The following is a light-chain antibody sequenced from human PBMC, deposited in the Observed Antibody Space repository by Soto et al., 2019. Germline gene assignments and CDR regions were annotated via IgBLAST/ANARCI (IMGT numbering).Light chain of an antibody. CDR1: QSVSSN. J-gene: IGKJ1*01. V-gene: IGKV3-20*01. Sequence: EIVMTQSPASLSVSPGERATLSCRASQSVSSNFAWYQQKPGQAPRLLIYDASTRATGIPDRFSGSGSGTDFTLTISRLEPEDFAVYYCQQYGRSPRTFGQGTKVDIK. CDR2: DAS. CDR3: QQYGRSPRT.